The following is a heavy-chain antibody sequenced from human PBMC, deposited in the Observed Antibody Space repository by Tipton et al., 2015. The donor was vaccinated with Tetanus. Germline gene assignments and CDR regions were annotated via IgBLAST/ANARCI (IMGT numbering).Heavy chain of an antibody. D-gene: IGHD3-16*01. Sequence: LRLSCTVSGGSISSYYWSWIRQPPGKGLEWIGYIYYSGSTNYNPSLKSRVTISVDTSKNQFSLKLSSVTAADTAVYYCARDPGGVSDYWGQGTLVTVSS. V-gene: IGHV4-59*01. CDR3: ARDPGGVSDY. CDR2: IYYSGST. J-gene: IGHJ4*02. CDR1: GGSISSYY.